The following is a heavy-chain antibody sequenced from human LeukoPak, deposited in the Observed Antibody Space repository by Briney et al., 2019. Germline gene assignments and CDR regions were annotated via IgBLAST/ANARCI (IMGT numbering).Heavy chain of an antibody. CDR3: ARLGYCSGGSCYSHYYYYYMDV. V-gene: IGHV4-59*01. Sequence: PSETLSLTCTVSGGSISSYYWSWIRQPPGKGLEWIGYIYYSGSTNYNPSLKSRVTISVDTSKNQFSLKLSSVTAADTAVYYCARLGYCSGGSCYSHYYYYYMDVWGKGTTDTVSS. CDR2: IYYSGST. D-gene: IGHD2-15*01. CDR1: GGSISSYY. J-gene: IGHJ6*03.